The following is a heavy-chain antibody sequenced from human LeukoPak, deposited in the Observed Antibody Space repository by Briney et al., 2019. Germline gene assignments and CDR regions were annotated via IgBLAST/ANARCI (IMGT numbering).Heavy chain of an antibody. J-gene: IGHJ4*02. V-gene: IGHV3-30*02. CDR1: GFTFSSYG. D-gene: IGHD3-22*01. Sequence: GSLRLSCAASGFTFSSYGMHWVRQAPGKGLEWVAFIRYDGSNKYYADSVKGRFTISRDNSKNTLYLQMNSLRAEDTAVYYCARAMGMGGYYYDYWGQGTLVTVSS. CDR3: ARAMGMGGYYYDY. CDR2: IRYDGSNK.